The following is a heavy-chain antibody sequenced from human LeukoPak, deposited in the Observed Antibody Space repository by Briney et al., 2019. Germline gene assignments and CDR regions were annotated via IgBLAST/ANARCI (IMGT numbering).Heavy chain of an antibody. V-gene: IGHV1-69*06. J-gene: IGHJ6*03. CDR2: IIPIFGTA. CDR3: ATEFSQRANVLRYFDWFSSHYYYYMDV. CDR1: GGTFSSYA. Sequence: ASVKVSCKASGGTFSSYAISWVRQAPGQGLEWMGGIIPIFGTANYAQKFQGRVTITADKSTSTAYMELSSLRSEDTAVYYCATEFSQRANVLRYFDWFSSHYYYYMDVWGKGTTVTVSS. D-gene: IGHD3-9*01.